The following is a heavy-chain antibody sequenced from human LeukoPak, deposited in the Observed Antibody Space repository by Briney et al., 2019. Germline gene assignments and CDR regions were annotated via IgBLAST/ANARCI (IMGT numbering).Heavy chain of an antibody. D-gene: IGHD2-2*01. Sequence: ASVKLSCKASGYTFTGYYMHWVRQAPGQGLEWMGWINPNSGGTNYAQKFQGRVTMTRDTSISTAYMELSRLRSDDTAVYYCARGVLRSTSRRYYYFDYWGQGTLVTVSS. CDR2: INPNSGGT. CDR3: ARGVLRSTSRRYYYFDY. V-gene: IGHV1-2*02. CDR1: GYTFTGYY. J-gene: IGHJ4*02.